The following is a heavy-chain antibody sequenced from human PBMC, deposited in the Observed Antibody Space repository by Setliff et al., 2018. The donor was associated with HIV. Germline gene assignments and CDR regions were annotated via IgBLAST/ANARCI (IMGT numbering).Heavy chain of an antibody. V-gene: IGHV4-4*02. CDR1: GGSIRSSDW. Sequence: PSETLSLTCAVSGGSIRSSDWWSWVRQPPGKGLVWIGEISHGGTTNYSTSLKSRVTIYIDKSRNQFSLKLTSVTASDTAVYYCSRAPDWVAFDVWGQGTMVTVSS. CDR3: SRAPDWVAFDV. CDR2: ISHGGTT. D-gene: IGHD3-9*01. J-gene: IGHJ3*01.